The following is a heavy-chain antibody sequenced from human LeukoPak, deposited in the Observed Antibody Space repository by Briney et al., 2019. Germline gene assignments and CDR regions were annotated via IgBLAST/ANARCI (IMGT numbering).Heavy chain of an antibody. J-gene: IGHJ4*02. CDR3: ARETXXAYNFDY. V-gene: IGHV1-46*01. Sequence: VSCXASGYTFTXXXXXWVXXXPXQXLXXMGIIYASGDVRGHPQKFQGRVTMTRDTSTSTIYLELSSLESEDTAVYFCARETXXAYNFDYWGQGTLVXVSS. CDR1: GYTFTXXX. CDR2: IYASGDVR.